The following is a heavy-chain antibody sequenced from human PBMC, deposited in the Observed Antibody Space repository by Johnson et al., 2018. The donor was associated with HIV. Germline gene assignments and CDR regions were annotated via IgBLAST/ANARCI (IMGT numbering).Heavy chain of an antibody. J-gene: IGHJ3*01. CDR3: EGYCSGGACYSGVSAFDV. V-gene: IGHV3-23*04. D-gene: IGHD2-15*01. CDR1: GFTFSNYA. CDR2: IGYSASDT. Sequence: VQLVESGGGLTQAGGSLRLSCAASGFTFSNYAMNWVRPAPGKGLEWVSSIGYSASDTYYADSVKGRFTISRDNSNNRLYLQMNSLRAEDTAIYYCEGYCSGGACYSGVSAFDVWGHGTMVTVSS.